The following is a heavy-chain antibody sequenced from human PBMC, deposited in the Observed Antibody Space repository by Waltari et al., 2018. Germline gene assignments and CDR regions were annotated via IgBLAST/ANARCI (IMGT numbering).Heavy chain of an antibody. V-gene: IGHV4-39*07. CDR1: CGSIHSGTHY. D-gene: IGHD1-26*01. CDR3: STDPSIPGSSDDF. J-gene: IGHJ4*02. CDR2: IYSSGST. Sequence: QLRLQESGPGLVKPSETLSLTCTVSCGSIHSGTHYWGWIRQPPGKGLEWIGNIYSSGSTYYTPSLLSRLTISLDTAKNQFSLKLTSVTVADTAVYYCSTDPSIPGSSDDFWGQGALVTVSS.